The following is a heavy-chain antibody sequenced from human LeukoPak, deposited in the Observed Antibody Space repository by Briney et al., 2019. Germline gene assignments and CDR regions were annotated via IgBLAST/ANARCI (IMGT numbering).Heavy chain of an antibody. Sequence: GGSLRLSWAASGFTFDDYGMSWVRQVPGKGLEWVSGTNWNGGSTGYADSVKGRFTISRDNAKKSLYLQMNSLRAEDTALYHCARVSSGGSFYYFDYWGQGTLVTVSS. V-gene: IGHV3-20*01. D-gene: IGHD6-19*01. CDR2: TNWNGGST. CDR1: GFTFDDYG. J-gene: IGHJ4*02. CDR3: ARVSSGGSFYYFDY.